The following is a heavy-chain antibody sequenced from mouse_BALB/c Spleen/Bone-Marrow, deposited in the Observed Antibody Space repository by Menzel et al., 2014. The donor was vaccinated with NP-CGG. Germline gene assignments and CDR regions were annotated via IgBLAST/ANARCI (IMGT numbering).Heavy chain of an antibody. V-gene: IGHV5-4*02. Sequence: EVQLVESGGGLVKPGVSLKLSCAASGFTFSDYYMDWVRQTPEKRLEWVATISDGGSYTYYPDSVKGRFTISRDNAKNNLYLQMSSLKSEDTAMYYCARVVTTASLYWYFDVWGAGTTVTVSS. D-gene: IGHD1-2*01. CDR3: ARVVTTASLYWYFDV. J-gene: IGHJ1*01. CDR1: GFTFSDYY. CDR2: ISDGGSYT.